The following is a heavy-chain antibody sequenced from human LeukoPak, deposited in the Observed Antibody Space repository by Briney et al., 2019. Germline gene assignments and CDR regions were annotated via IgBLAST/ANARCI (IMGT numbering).Heavy chain of an antibody. Sequence: SETLSLTCTVSGASISSYYWNWIRQPPGKGLEWIGYIYHSGSTNYNPSLKSRVTMSVDTSKNQFSLRLSSVTAADTAVYYCARWLSGPHDYWGQGTLVTVSS. CDR1: GASISSYY. CDR3: ARWLSGPHDY. D-gene: IGHD6-25*01. CDR2: IYHSGST. V-gene: IGHV4-59*01. J-gene: IGHJ4*02.